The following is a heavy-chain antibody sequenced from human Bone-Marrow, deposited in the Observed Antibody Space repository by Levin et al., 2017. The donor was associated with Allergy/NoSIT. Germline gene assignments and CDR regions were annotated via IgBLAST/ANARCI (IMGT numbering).Heavy chain of an antibody. CDR1: GDSISRSSYY. J-gene: IGHJ6*02. Sequence: PSETLSLTCSVSGDSISRSSYYWGWIRQSPGTGLEWIGSIYYSGITQYNPSLKSRVTISVDTSKNQFSLRLNFVTAADTAVYYCARDLVTTYLYYGMDVWGQGTAVTVSS. CDR3: ARDLVTTYLYYGMDV. CDR2: IYYSGIT. D-gene: IGHD4-17*01. V-gene: IGHV4-39*07.